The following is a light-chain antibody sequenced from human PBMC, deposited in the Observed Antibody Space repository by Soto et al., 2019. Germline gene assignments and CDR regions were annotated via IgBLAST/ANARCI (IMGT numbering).Light chain of an antibody. CDR3: RQHDSFPIT. J-gene: IGKJ5*01. CDR2: AAS. V-gene: IGKV1-9*01. CDR1: QGISSY. Sequence: DIQLTQSPFFLSASVVDRVTITCRASQGISSYLVWYQQKPGKAPKSLIYAASTLQSGVPSRFSGSGSGTEFTLTISSLQPEDSATYYCRQHDSFPITFGQGTRLEIK.